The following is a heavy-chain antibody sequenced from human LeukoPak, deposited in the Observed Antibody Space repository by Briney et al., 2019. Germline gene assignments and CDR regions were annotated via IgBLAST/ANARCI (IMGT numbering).Heavy chain of an antibody. Sequence: PGGSLRLSCAASGFTFSSYSMNWVRQAPGKGLEWVSYISSSSSTIYYADSVKGRFTISRDNAKNSLYLQMNSLRAEDTALYYCARCGYSSGWYYFDYWGQGTLVTVSS. D-gene: IGHD6-19*01. CDR1: GFTFSSYS. V-gene: IGHV3-48*04. J-gene: IGHJ4*02. CDR3: ARCGYSSGWYYFDY. CDR2: ISSSSSTI.